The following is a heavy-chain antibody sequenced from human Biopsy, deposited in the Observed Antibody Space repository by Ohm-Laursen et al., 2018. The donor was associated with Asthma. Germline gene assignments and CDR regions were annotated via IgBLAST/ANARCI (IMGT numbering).Heavy chain of an antibody. V-gene: IGHV3-33*05. CDR2: ISKDASTQ. D-gene: IGHD1-1*01. Sequence: RSLRLSCAASGFTVSRDHMFWVRQAPGKGLEWVGVISKDASTQDYADSVKGRFTMARDNSKNTLDLQMNSLREEDTAVYYCVRDGTDDAFDIWGQGTVVSVSS. CDR1: GFTVSRDH. J-gene: IGHJ3*02. CDR3: VRDGTDDAFDI.